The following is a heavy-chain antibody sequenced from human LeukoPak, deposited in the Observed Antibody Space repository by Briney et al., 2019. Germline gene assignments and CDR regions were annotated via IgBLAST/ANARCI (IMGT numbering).Heavy chain of an antibody. V-gene: IGHV1-46*01. Sequence: ASVKLSCKASGYTFTSYYMHWVRQAPGQGLEWMGIINPSGGSTSYAQKFQGRVTMTRDTSTSTVYMELSSLRSEDTAVYYCARDSGYGADYGDYEINEGVDWFDPWGQGTLVTVSS. D-gene: IGHD4-17*01. CDR2: INPSGGST. J-gene: IGHJ5*02. CDR3: ARDSGYGADYGDYEINEGVDWFDP. CDR1: GYTFTSYY.